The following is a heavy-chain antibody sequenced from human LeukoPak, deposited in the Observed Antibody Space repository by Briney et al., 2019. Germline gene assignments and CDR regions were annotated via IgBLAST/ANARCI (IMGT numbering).Heavy chain of an antibody. V-gene: IGHV5-51*01. CDR2: IYPGDSDT. CDR1: GYSFTSYW. Sequence: GESLKISCKGSGYSFTSYWIGWVRQIPGKGLEWMGIIYPGDSDTRYSPSFQGQVTISADKSISTAYLQWSSLKASDTAMYYCARHYLGRRYCSGGSCHYYFDYWGQGTLVTVSS. CDR3: ARHYLGRRYCSGGSCHYYFDY. D-gene: IGHD2-15*01. J-gene: IGHJ4*02.